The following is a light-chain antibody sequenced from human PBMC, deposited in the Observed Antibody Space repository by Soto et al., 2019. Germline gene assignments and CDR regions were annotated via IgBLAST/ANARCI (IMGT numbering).Light chain of an antibody. Sequence: EIVMTQSPATLSVSPGERASLSCRASQSVGSNLAWYQQTAGQAPRHLIYGASPRATGIPARFSGSGSGTEFTLPISSLQSEDFAVYSCQQYTNWPYTFGQGTKLEIK. CDR3: QQYTNWPYT. J-gene: IGKJ2*01. CDR1: QSVGSN. V-gene: IGKV3-15*01. CDR2: GAS.